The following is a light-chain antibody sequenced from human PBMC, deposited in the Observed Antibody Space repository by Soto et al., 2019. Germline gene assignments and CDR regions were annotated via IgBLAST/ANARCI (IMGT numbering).Light chain of an antibody. V-gene: IGLV2-14*01. CDR3: SSFTATSTYV. CDR1: SSDVGYYEY. J-gene: IGLJ1*01. CDR2: EVT. Sequence: QSVLTQPASVSGSPGQSITITCTGSSSDVGYYEYVSWFQQHPDKAPRLIIYEVTNRPSGISNRFSGSKSGDTASLTISGLRAEDEADYYCSSFTATSTYVFGTGTKLTVL.